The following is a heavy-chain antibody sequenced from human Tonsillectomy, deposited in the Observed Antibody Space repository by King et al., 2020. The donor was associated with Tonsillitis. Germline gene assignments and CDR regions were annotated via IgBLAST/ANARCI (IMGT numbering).Heavy chain of an antibody. CDR1: GFIFSNYA. CDR2: ISRKGGTT. Sequence: VQLVESGGGLVRPGESLRLSCSASGFIFSNYAMHWVRQAPGKGLEIVSGISRKGGTTYYEDSVKARFTISRDDSKNTLYLQMSSLRTDETAVYYCVKGRVGYTDSPRFDYWGQGTLVTVSS. V-gene: IGHV3-64D*06. D-gene: IGHD5-12*01. J-gene: IGHJ4*02. CDR3: VKGRVGYTDSPRFDY.